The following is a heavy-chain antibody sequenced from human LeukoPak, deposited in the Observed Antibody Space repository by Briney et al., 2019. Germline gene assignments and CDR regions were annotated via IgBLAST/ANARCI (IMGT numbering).Heavy chain of an antibody. D-gene: IGHD3-16*01. CDR1: GGSFSSGSYY. Sequence: SETLSLTCTVSGGSFSSGSYYWSWIRQPAGKGLEWIGRIYTSGSTNYNPSLKSRVTISVDTSKNQFSLKLSSVTAADTAVYYCARDESLSWGPRHDAFDIWGQGTMVTVSS. CDR3: ARDESLSWGPRHDAFDI. CDR2: IYTSGST. V-gene: IGHV4-61*02. J-gene: IGHJ3*02.